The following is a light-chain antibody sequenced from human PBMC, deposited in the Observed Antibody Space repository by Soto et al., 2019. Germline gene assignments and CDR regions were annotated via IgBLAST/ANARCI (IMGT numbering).Light chain of an antibody. CDR3: KKYESSPIT. Sequence: EIVLTQSPGTLSLSPGALATLCCRASQSVSSSYLAWYQQKPGQAPRLLIYGTSIRATGIPDRFSGSGSETDFTLTVNRLEPEDFAVYYCKKYESSPITVGQGKRLEIK. CDR2: GTS. V-gene: IGKV3-20*01. J-gene: IGKJ5*01. CDR1: QSVSSSY.